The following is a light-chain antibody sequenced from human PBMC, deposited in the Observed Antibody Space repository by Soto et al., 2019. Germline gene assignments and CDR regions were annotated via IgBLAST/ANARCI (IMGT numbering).Light chain of an antibody. J-gene: IGKJ1*01. V-gene: IGKV3-20*01. CDR1: QSVSSSY. CDR2: AAS. Sequence: EIVLTQSPGTLSLSPGERATLSCRASQSVSSSYLAWYQHKPGQAPRLLIYAASSRTGGTPDRFSGSGSGTDYTLTISRLEPEDFAVYYCQHYGSSRTFGHGTKVKVK. CDR3: QHYGSSRT.